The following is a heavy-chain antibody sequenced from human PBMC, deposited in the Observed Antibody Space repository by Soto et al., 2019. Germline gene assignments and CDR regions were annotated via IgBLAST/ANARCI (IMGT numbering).Heavy chain of an antibody. D-gene: IGHD6-19*01. Sequence: QVQLLQSGAEVKKPGSSVRVSCEASGGTFRTYAISWVRQAPGQGLEWMGEIIPIFGTVNYAQKFQGRVTIPADESTTTVYMDLSSLRSEDTAVYYCAKGAVAGTPTSYYYSGMDVWCQGTTVTVSS. CDR3: AKGAVAGTPTSYYYSGMDV. CDR1: GGTFRTYA. V-gene: IGHV1-69*12. J-gene: IGHJ6*02. CDR2: IIPIFGTV.